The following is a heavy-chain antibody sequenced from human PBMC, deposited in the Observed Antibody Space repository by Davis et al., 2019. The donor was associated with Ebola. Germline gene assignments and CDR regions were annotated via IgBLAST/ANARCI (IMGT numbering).Heavy chain of an antibody. J-gene: IGHJ4*02. CDR1: GGSINNYF. V-gene: IGHV4-59*01. Sequence: GSLRLSCTVSGGSINNYFWSWIRQPPGKGLEWIGYIYYSGITSYNPSLKSRVAISLQTSKNQFSLRLSSVTAADTAVYYCARGNSDYGEFDYWGQGTLVAVSS. CDR3: ARGNSDYGEFDY. D-gene: IGHD4-17*01. CDR2: IYYSGIT.